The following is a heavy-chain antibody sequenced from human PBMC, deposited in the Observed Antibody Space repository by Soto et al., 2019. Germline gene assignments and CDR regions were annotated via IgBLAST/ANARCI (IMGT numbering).Heavy chain of an antibody. CDR3: ARGYCSSTSCYSYYYYYGMDV. CDR2: IYYSGST. CDR1: GGSVSSGSYY. D-gene: IGHD2-2*01. Sequence: SETLSLTCTVSGGSVSSGSYYWSWIRQPPGKGLEWIGYIYYSGSTNYNPSLKSRVTISVDTSKNQFSLKLSSVTAADTAVYYCARGYCSSTSCYSYYYYYGMDVWGQGTTVTVSS. V-gene: IGHV4-61*01. J-gene: IGHJ6*02.